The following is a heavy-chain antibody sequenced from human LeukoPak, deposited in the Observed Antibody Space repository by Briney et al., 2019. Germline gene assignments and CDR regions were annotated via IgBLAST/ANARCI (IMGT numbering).Heavy chain of an antibody. CDR2: IYHSGST. D-gene: IGHD1-26*01. Sequence: PSETLSLTCTVSGYSISSGYYWGWIRQPPGKGLEWIGSIYHSGSTYYNPSLKSRVTISVDTSKNQFFLKLSSVTAADTAVYYCARGAIVGATLFDYWGQGTLVTVSS. V-gene: IGHV4-38-2*02. CDR1: GYSISSGYY. J-gene: IGHJ4*02. CDR3: ARGAIVGATLFDY.